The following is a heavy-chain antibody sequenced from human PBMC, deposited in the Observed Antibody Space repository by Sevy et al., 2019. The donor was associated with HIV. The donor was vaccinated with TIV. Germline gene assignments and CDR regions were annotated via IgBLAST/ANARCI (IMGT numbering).Heavy chain of an antibody. D-gene: IGHD3-22*01. CDR2: FDPEDGER. CDR1: GYTLTEFS. CDR3: STTKDYYESSGSPFDF. V-gene: IGHV1-24*01. Sequence: ASVKVSCKVSGYTLTEFSIHWVRQTPGKGLEWMGTFDPEDGERIYAQKFQGRVTMTEDTSTDTAYLGLGSLRSEDTAVYYCSTTKDYYESSGSPFDFWGQGTLVTVSS. J-gene: IGHJ4*02.